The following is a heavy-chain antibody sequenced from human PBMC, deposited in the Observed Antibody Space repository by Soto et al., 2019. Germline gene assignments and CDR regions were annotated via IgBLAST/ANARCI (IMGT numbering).Heavy chain of an antibody. CDR1: GGSISSGGYY. D-gene: IGHD3-22*01. Sequence: SETLSLTCTVSGGSISSGGYYWSWIRQHPGKGLEWIGYIYYSGSTYYNPSLKSRVTISVDTSKNQFSLKLSSVTAADTAVYYRATSYYDSSGYYYWVPPHAFDMWGKGTRVTDS. V-gene: IGHV4-31*03. J-gene: IGHJ3*02. CDR3: ATSYYDSSGYYYWVPPHAFDM. CDR2: IYYSGST.